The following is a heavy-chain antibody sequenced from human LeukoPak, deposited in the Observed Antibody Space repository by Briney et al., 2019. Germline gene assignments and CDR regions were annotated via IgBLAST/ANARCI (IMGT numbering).Heavy chain of an antibody. CDR3: ARETNWRVFDP. CDR1: GFIFRSYE. J-gene: IGHJ5*02. V-gene: IGHV3-48*03. D-gene: IGHD1-20*01. CDR2: ISAYDSTV. Sequence: GGSLRLSCAASGFIFRSYEMNWVRQPPGKGLEWVSYISAYDSTVYYADSVKGRFTISRDNDNNSLHLQMNSLRAEDTAVYYCARETNWRVFDPWGQGTLVTVSP.